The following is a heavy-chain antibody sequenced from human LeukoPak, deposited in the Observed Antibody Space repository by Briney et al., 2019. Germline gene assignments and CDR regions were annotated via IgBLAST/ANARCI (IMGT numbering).Heavy chain of an antibody. D-gene: IGHD1-7*01. V-gene: IGHV3-49*04. J-gene: IGHJ6*03. CDR1: GFTFGDYA. Sequence: PGGSPRLSCTASGFTFGDYAMSWVRQAPGKGLEWVGFIRSKAYGGTTEYAASVKGRFTISRDDSKSIAYLQMNSLKTEDTAVYYCAKRRGLELLYYYYMDVWGKGTTVTVSS. CDR3: AKRRGLELLYYYYMDV. CDR2: IRSKAYGGTT.